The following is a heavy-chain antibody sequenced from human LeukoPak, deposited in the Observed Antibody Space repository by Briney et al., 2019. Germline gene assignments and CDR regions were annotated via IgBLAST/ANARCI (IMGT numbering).Heavy chain of an antibody. V-gene: IGHV3-30-3*01. J-gene: IGHJ6*02. CDR3: AKDSRGSGSRYYGMDV. Sequence: GGSLRLSCAASGFTFSSYAMHWVRQAPGKGLEWVAVISYDGSNKYYADSVKGRFTISRDNSKNTLYLQMNSLRAEDTALYYCAKDSRGSGSRYYGMDVWGQGTTVTVSS. CDR1: GFTFSSYA. CDR2: ISYDGSNK. D-gene: IGHD3-10*01.